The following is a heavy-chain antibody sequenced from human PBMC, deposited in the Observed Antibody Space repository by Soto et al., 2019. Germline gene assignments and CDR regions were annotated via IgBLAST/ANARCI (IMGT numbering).Heavy chain of an antibody. CDR3: ARDLFGGYCFDY. D-gene: IGHD3-3*01. CDR1: GVSISGYY. V-gene: IGHV4-59*01. J-gene: IGHJ4*02. Sequence: SETLSLTCTVSGVSISGYYWSWIRQPPKGLEWIGYVYYDGHTDYNPSLESRVTIAVDTSKNQFSLRLTSVTAADTAVYYCARDLFGGYCFDYWGQGTLVTVSS. CDR2: VYYDGHT.